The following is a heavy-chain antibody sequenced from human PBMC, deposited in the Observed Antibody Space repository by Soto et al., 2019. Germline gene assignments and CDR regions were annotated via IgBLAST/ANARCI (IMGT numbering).Heavy chain of an antibody. V-gene: IGHV4-34*01. J-gene: IGHJ5*02. CDR1: GGAFRGYY. CDR2: INDSRST. Sequence: QVQLQQGGAGLLKPSETLSLTCAVYGGAFRGYYWSWIRQPPGKGLEWLGEINDSRSTNYNPSLKSRITISLDTSKKEISLRLSSVTAADTAVYYCARERGRYCSGESCYPFGPWGQGALVTVSS. CDR3: ARERGRYCSGESCYPFGP. D-gene: IGHD2-15*01.